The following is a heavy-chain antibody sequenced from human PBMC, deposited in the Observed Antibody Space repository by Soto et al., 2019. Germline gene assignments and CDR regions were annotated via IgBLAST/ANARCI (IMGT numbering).Heavy chain of an antibody. Sequence: GSMRLSCAASGFSLSSYAMHWVRQAPGKGLEWVAVISYDGSNKYYADSVKGRFTISRDNSKNTLYLQMKSLRAEDTAVYYCARDHGPSTYYYGSGSYSGIDYWGQGTLVTVSS. CDR2: ISYDGSNK. V-gene: IGHV3-30-3*01. CDR1: GFSLSSYA. CDR3: ARDHGPSTYYYGSGSYSGIDY. D-gene: IGHD3-10*01. J-gene: IGHJ4*02.